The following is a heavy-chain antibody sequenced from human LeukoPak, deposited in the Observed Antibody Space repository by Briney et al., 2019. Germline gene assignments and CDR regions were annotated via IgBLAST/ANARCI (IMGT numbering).Heavy chain of an antibody. CDR3: ARDSSGWFTFDY. V-gene: IGHV1-18*01. CDR2: ISAYNGNT. D-gene: IGHD6-19*01. CDR1: GYTFTSYG. Sequence: SVKVSCKASGYTFTSYGISWVRQAPGQGLEWMGWISAYNGNTNYAQKLQGRDTMTTDTSTSTAYMELRSLRSDDTAVYYCARDSSGWFTFDYWGQGTLVTVSS. J-gene: IGHJ4*02.